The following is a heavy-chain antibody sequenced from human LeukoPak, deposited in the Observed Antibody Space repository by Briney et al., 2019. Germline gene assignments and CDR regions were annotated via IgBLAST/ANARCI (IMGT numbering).Heavy chain of an antibody. J-gene: IGHJ4*02. CDR2: IYSGGST. CDR1: GFTVCSNY. Sequence: GGSLRLSCAASGFTVCSNYMSWLRQAPGKGLEWVSVIYSGGSTYYADSVKGGFTISRDNSKNTLYLQMNSLRAEDTAVYYCAREDRHYFDYWGQGTLVTVSS. V-gene: IGHV3-66*01. CDR3: AREDRHYFDY. D-gene: IGHD1-14*01.